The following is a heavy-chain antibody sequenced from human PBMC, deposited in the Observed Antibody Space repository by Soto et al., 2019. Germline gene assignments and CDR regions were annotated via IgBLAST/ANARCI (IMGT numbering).Heavy chain of an antibody. V-gene: IGHV1-46*03. CDR2: IIPSGTDT. CDR1: GYTFSSYY. J-gene: IGHJ4*02. Sequence: GASVKVSCKASGYTFSSYYLHWVRQAPGQGFEWMGTIIPSGTDTKYAQKFQGRVAITSDTSTSTVYMELSSLRSEDTAVYFCARVRGFPPLWGQGTLVTVSS. CDR3: ARVRGFPPL.